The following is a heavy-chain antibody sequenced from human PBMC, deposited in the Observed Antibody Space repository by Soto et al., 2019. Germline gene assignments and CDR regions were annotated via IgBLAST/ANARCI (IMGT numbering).Heavy chain of an antibody. CDR3: ARALRGYSYGYLGY. D-gene: IGHD5-18*01. CDR1: GGTFSSYT. CDR2: IIPILGIA. Sequence: QVQLVQSGAEVKKPGSSVKVSCKASGGTFSSYTISWVRQAPGQGLEWMGRIIPILGIANYAQKFQGRVTXXAXKXXSTAYMELSSLRSEDTAVYYCARALRGYSYGYLGYWGQGTLVTVSS. V-gene: IGHV1-69*02. J-gene: IGHJ4*02.